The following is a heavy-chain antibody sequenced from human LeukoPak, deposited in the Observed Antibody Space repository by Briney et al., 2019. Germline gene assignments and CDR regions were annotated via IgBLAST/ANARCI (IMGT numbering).Heavy chain of an antibody. V-gene: IGHV4-34*01. J-gene: IGHJ6*03. CDR3: ASTIDYYYYYMDV. Sequence: SETLSLTCAVSGGSFSGYYWSWIRQPPRERLEWIGEINHSGNTNYNPSLKSRVTISVDTSKNQFPLKLSSVTAADTAVYYCASTIDYYYYYMDVWGKGSTVTVCS. CDR2: INHSGNT. D-gene: IGHD5-24*01. CDR1: GGSFSGYY.